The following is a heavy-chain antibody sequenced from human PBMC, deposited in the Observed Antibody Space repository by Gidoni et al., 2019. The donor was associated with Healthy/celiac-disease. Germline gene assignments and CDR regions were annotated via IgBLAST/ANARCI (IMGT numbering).Heavy chain of an antibody. D-gene: IGHD1-26*01. Sequence: QVQLVQSGAEVKTPGASVKVSCKASGYTFTSYYRHWVRQAPGQGLEWMGIINPSGGSTSYAQKFQGRVTMTRDTSTSTVYMELSSLRSEDTAVYYCAVVGATTPEDYWGQGTLVTVSS. V-gene: IGHV1-46*03. J-gene: IGHJ4*02. CDR3: AVVGATTPEDY. CDR2: INPSGGST. CDR1: GYTFTSYY.